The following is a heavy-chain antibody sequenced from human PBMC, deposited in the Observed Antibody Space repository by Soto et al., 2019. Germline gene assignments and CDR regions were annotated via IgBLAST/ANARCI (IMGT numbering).Heavy chain of an antibody. Sequence: SETLSLTCTVSGGSVSSGSYYWSWIRQPPGKGLEWIGYIYYSGSTNYNPSLKGRVTISVDKSKNQFSLKLRSVTAADTAVYYCAPQPETSERYCSSTSCYFNYYYGMDVWGQGTTVTVSS. J-gene: IGHJ6*02. CDR3: APQPETSERYCSSTSCYFNYYYGMDV. D-gene: IGHD2-2*01. V-gene: IGHV4-61*01. CDR1: GGSVSSGSYY. CDR2: IYYSGST.